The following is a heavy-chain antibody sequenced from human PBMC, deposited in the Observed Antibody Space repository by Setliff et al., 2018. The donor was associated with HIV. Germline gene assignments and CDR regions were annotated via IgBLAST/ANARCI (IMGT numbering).Heavy chain of an antibody. CDR3: ARVQMAYAAFDV. CDR1: GGSISTYY. V-gene: IGHV4-59*01. CDR2: IYFTGSS. D-gene: IGHD4-17*01. J-gene: IGHJ3*01. Sequence: PSETLSLTCTVPGGSISTYYWSWIRQPPGKGLEWIGSIYFTGSSDNNPSLKSRVALSVDTSKHQFSLTLSSVTAADTAVYYCARVQMAYAAFDVWGQGTMVTVSS.